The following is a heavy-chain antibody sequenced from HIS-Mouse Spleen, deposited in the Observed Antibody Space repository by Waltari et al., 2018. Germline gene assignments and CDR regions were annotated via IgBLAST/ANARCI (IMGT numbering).Heavy chain of an antibody. V-gene: IGHV4-38-2*02. J-gene: IGHJ6*02. CDR3: ARALEYSSSWYYYYYGMDV. D-gene: IGHD6-13*01. Sequence: QVQLQESGPGLVKPSETLSLTRPVSGYSISRGYSCGRPRQPPGKGLEWLGSIYHSGSTYYNPSLKSRVTISVDTSKNQFSLKLSSVTAADTAVYYCARALEYSSSWYYYYYGMDVWGQGTTVTVSS. CDR2: IYHSGST. CDR1: GYSISRGYS.